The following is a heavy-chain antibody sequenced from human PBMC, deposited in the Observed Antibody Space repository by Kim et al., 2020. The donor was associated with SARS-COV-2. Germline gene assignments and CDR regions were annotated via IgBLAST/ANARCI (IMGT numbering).Heavy chain of an antibody. V-gene: IGHV4-39*07. CDR2: IYYSGST. J-gene: IGHJ6*01. Sequence: SETLSLTCTVSGGSISSSSYYWGWIRQPPGKGLEWIGSIYYSGSTYYNPSLKSRVTISVDTSKNQFSLKLSSVTAADTAVYYCARGWSGRDYYYYGMDV. CDR3: ARGWSGRDYYYYGMDV. D-gene: IGHD3-10*01. CDR1: GGSISSSSYY.